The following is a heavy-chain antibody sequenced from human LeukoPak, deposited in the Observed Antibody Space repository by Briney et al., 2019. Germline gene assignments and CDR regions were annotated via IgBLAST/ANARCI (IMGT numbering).Heavy chain of an antibody. CDR3: ARDPFEGATPDYFDY. Sequence: GGSLRLSCAASGFTFSSYGVHWVRRAPGKGLEWVAVIWYDGSNKYYADSVKGRFTISRDNSKNTLYLQMNSLRAEDTAVYYCARDPFEGATPDYFDYWGQGTLVTVSS. CDR2: IWYDGSNK. D-gene: IGHD1-26*01. V-gene: IGHV3-33*01. J-gene: IGHJ4*02. CDR1: GFTFSSYG.